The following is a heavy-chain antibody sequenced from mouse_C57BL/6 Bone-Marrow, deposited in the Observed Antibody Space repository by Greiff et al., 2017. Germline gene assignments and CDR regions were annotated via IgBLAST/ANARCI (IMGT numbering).Heavy chain of an antibody. CDR1: GFTFTDYY. CDR3: ARGAIYYGYDDAMDY. V-gene: IGHV7-3*01. J-gene: IGHJ4*01. Sequence: EVKLMESGGGLVQPGGSLSLSCAASGFTFTDYYMSWVRQPPGKALEWLGFIRNKANGYTTEYSASVKGRFTISSDNSQSILYLQMNALRAEDSATYYCARGAIYYGYDDAMDYWGQGTSVTVSS. CDR2: IRNKANGYTT. D-gene: IGHD2-2*01.